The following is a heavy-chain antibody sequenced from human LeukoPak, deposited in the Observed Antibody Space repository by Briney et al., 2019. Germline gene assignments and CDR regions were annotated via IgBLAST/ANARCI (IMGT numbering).Heavy chain of an antibody. V-gene: IGHV3-73*01. D-gene: IGHD2-2*01. Sequence: GGSLRLSCAGSGFTFSGFAMHWVRLTSGKGLEWLGYIRTKTHKYATLYAASVKGRFTISRDDSKNTAYLQMKSLKTEDTAVYYCTRHRYEDSGGDFDYWGQGTRVTVSS. J-gene: IGHJ4*02. CDR1: GFTFSGFA. CDR2: IRTKTHKYAT. CDR3: TRHRYEDSGGDFDY.